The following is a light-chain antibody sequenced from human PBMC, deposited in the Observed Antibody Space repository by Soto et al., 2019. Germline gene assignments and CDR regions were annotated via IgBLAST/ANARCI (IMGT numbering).Light chain of an antibody. Sequence: VLTQCPGTLPLSTGEKATLSCRASQSVSSSYLAWYQQKPGQAPRLLIYGASSRATGIPDRFSGSGSGTDFTLTVSRLEPEDFAVYYCQQFGSSSWTFGQGTKV. J-gene: IGKJ1*01. V-gene: IGKV3-20*01. CDR2: GAS. CDR1: QSVSSSY. CDR3: QQFGSSSWT.